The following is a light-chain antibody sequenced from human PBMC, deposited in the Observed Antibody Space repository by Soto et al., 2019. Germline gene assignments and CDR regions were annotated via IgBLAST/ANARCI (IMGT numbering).Light chain of an antibody. J-gene: IGKJ1*01. V-gene: IGKV1-5*01. CDR2: GAS. Sequence: DIRLTQSPPSLSASVGDRVTISCRASQSISTYLMWYQQKPGKAPNLLIYGASGLQSGVPSRFSGSGSGTEFTLTISSLQPNDFATYYCQQYNSYSWTFGQGTKVDIK. CDR1: QSISTY. CDR3: QQYNSYSWT.